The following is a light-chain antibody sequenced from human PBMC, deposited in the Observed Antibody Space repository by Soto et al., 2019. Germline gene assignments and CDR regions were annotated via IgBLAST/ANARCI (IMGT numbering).Light chain of an antibody. J-gene: IGLJ2*01. CDR3: SSYSTSTSPVL. Sequence: QSVLTQPASVSGSLGQSITISCTGTSSDVGGYDYVSWYQQYPGKAPKLMISDVSNRPSGVSNRFSGSKSGNTASLTVSGLQAEDEADYYCSSYSTSTSPVLFGGGTKLTVL. V-gene: IGLV2-14*01. CDR1: SSDVGGYDY. CDR2: DVS.